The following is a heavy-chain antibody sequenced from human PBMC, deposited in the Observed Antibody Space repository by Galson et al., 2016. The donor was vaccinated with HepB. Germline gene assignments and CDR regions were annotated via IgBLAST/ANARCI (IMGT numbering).Heavy chain of an antibody. CDR2: IKQDGSEK. Sequence: SLRLSCAASGFTFNSYWMAWVRQAPGKGLEWVANIKQDGSEKYYVDSVKGRFTISRDNAKNSLYWQMNSLRVGDTAVYYGACPTGGNWTDYWGQGTRVTVSS. D-gene: IGHD1-1*01. J-gene: IGHJ4*02. CDR3: ACPTGGNWTDY. CDR1: GFTFNSYW. V-gene: IGHV3-7*05.